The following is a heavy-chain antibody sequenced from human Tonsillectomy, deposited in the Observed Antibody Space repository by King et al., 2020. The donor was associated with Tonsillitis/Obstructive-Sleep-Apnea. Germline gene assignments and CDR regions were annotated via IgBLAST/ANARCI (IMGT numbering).Heavy chain of an antibody. Sequence: VQLQQWGAGLLKPSETLSLNCAVYGGSFSGYYWSWIRQPPGKGLEWIGEINHSGSTNYNPSLKSRVTISVDTSKNQFSLKLSSVTAADTAVYYCARGGDYSNTWGQGTLVTVSS. CDR3: ARGGDYSNT. CDR1: GGSFSGYY. J-gene: IGHJ5*02. V-gene: IGHV4-34*01. CDR2: INHSGST. D-gene: IGHD4-11*01.